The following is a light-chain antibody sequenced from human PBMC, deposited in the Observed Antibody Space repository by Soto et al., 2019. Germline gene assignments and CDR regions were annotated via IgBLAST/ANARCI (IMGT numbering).Light chain of an antibody. Sequence: DIQLTQSPSFLSASVADRVTITFRVSQSISSWLAWYQQKPGKAPKLLIYDAYSLESGTPSRFSGRRSGTEFTLTIASVQPEDFATYYCQQYSSYSPLTFGGGTKVDI. J-gene: IGKJ4*01. CDR2: DAY. CDR1: QSISSW. V-gene: IGKV1-5*01. CDR3: QQYSSYSPLT.